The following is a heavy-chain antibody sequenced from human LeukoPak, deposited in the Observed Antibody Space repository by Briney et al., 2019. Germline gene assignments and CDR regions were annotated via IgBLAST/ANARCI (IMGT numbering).Heavy chain of an antibody. V-gene: IGHV3-33*01. J-gene: IGHJ3*02. Sequence: GGSLRLSCAASGFTFSSYGMHWVRQAPGKGLEWVAVVWYDGSNKYYVDSVKGRFTISRDNSRNTLYLQMNSLRAEDTAVYYCARETVWMIAIVSAFYIWGQGTMVTVSS. CDR3: ARETVWMIAIVSAFYI. CDR2: VWYDGSNK. CDR1: GFTFSSYG. D-gene: IGHD3-22*01.